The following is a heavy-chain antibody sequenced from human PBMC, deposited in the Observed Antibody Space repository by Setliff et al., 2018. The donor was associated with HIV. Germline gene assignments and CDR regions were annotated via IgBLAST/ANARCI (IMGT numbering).Heavy chain of an antibody. CDR3: ARALYGSDSLLDS. CDR2: FRGDDRTT. J-gene: IGHJ4*02. D-gene: IGHD1-26*01. V-gene: IGHV3-74*01. CDR1: GFTLTSSW. Sequence: PWGSLRLSCAVSGFTLTSSWIHWVRQAPGKGLVWVSRFRGDDRTTNYADSVKGRFTFSSDNAKNTVYLQMDALRAEDTAVYYCARALYGSDSLLDSWGQGTLVTVSS.